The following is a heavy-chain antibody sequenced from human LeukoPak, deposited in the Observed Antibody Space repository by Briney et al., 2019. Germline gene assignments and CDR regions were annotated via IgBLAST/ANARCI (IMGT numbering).Heavy chain of an antibody. Sequence: SQTLSLTCTVSGGSISSGDYYWSWIRQPPGKGLEWIGYIYYSGNTFHYNPSLKSRVNISVDTSKNQFSLRLSSVTAVDTAVYYCASTNCSSAGCYGANWFDPRGQGTLVTVSS. J-gene: IGHJ5*02. CDR2: IYYSGNT. V-gene: IGHV4-30-4*08. CDR1: GGSISSGDYY. CDR3: ASTNCSSAGCYGANWFDP. D-gene: IGHD2-2*01.